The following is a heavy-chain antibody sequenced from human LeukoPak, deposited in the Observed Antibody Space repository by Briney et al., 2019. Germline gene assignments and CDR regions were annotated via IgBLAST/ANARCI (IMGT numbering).Heavy chain of an antibody. CDR3: ARRRAGAATLGFDY. J-gene: IGHJ4*02. Sequence: ASVKVSCKASGYTFTSYYMHWVRQAPGQGLEWMGIINPSGGSTRYEQKFQGRVTMTRDMSTSTVYMELSSLTSEDTAVYYCARRRAGAATLGFDYWGQGTLVTVSS. D-gene: IGHD6-13*01. CDR1: GYTFTSYY. V-gene: IGHV1-46*01. CDR2: INPSGGST.